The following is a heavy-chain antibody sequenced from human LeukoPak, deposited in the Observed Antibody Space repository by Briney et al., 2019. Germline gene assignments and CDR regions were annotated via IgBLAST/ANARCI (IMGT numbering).Heavy chain of an antibody. D-gene: IGHD1-1*01. V-gene: IGHV4-59*01. CDR3: ARVRTDSFDY. Sequence: SGTLSLTCTVSGGSISSYYWSWIRQPPGKGLEWIGYIYYSGSTNYNPSLKSRVTISVDTSKNQFSLKLSSVTAADTAVYYCARVRTDSFDYWGQGTLVTVSS. J-gene: IGHJ4*02. CDR1: GGSISSYY. CDR2: IYYSGST.